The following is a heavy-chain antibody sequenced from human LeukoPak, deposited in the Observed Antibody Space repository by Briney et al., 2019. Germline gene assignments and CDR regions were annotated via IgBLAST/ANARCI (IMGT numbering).Heavy chain of an antibody. CDR3: ARHVLDYYDSSGYFGSAFDY. V-gene: IGHV5-51*01. J-gene: IGHJ4*02. CDR2: IYPGDSDT. Sequence: GESLKISCKGSGYSFTSYWIGWVRQMPGKGLEWMGIIYPGDSDTRYSPAFQGQVTISADKSISTAYLQWSSLEASDTAMYYCARHVLDYYDSSGYFGSAFDYWGQGTLVTVSS. D-gene: IGHD3-22*01. CDR1: GYSFTSYW.